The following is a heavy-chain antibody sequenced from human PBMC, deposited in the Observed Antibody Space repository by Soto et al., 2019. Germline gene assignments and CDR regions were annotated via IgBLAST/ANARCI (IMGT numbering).Heavy chain of an antibody. CDR2: IYYSGST. CDR3: ARSRLYRWGVDV. V-gene: IGHV4-31*03. Sequence: SETLSLTCTVSGGSISSGGYYWSWIRQHPGKGLEWIGYIYYSGSTYYNPSLKSRVTISVDTSKNQFSLKLSSVTAADTAVYYCARSRLYRWGVDVWGQGTTVTVSS. J-gene: IGHJ6*02. D-gene: IGHD2-8*02. CDR1: GGSISSGGYY.